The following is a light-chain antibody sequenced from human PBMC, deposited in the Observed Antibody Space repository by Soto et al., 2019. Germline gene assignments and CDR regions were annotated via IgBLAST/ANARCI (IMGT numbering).Light chain of an antibody. J-gene: IGKJ1*01. CDR2: GAS. Sequence: EIVLTQSPATLSVSPGERATLSCRASQGISSNLAWYQQKPGQAPRLLVYGASIRATGIPDRFSGSGSGTDFTLTISRLEPEDFAVYFCQQHGSSPWTFGQGTKVDIK. CDR1: QGISSN. V-gene: IGKV3-20*01. CDR3: QQHGSSPWT.